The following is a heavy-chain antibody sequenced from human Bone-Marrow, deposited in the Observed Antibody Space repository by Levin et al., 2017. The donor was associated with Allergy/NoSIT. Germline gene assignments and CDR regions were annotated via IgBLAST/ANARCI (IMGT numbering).Heavy chain of an antibody. CDR3: ARGVGVKSRWWEYYFDS. V-gene: IGHV4-39*01. CDR1: GGSISSSPHY. Sequence: NPSETLSLTCTVPGGSISSSPHYWGWIRQTPGKGLECIGTIYYSGGTYYNPSLKSRVTISVDTSKKQFSLNLNSVTAADTAVYYCARGVGVKSRWWEYYFDSWGHGTLVTVSS. J-gene: IGHJ5*01. D-gene: IGHD2/OR15-2a*01. CDR2: IYYSGGT.